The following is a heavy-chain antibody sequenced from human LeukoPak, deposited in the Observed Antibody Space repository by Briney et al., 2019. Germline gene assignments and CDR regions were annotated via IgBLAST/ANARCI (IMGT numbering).Heavy chain of an antibody. Sequence: ASVKVSCKASGYTFTGYYMHWVRQAPGQGLEWMGWINPNSGGTNYAQKFQGRVTMTRDTSISTAYMELSSLKASDTAMYYCARRGYYYYYMDVWGKGTTVTISS. V-gene: IGHV1-2*02. J-gene: IGHJ6*03. CDR2: INPNSGGT. CDR1: GYTFTGYY. CDR3: ARRGYYYYYMDV. D-gene: IGHD3-10*01.